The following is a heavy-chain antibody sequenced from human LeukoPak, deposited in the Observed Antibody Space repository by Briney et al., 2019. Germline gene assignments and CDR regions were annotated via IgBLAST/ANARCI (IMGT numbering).Heavy chain of an antibody. CDR3: AKHYDGSGYYFDH. D-gene: IGHD3-22*01. CDR2: IWYDGSNK. CDR1: GFTFSSYG. V-gene: IGHV3-33*06. J-gene: IGHJ4*02. Sequence: GGSLRLSCAASGFTFSSYGMHWVRQAPGKGLEWVAVIWYDGSNKYYADSVKGRFTISRDNSKNTLYLQMNSLRAEDTAVYYCAKHYDGSGYYFDHWGQGTLVTVSS.